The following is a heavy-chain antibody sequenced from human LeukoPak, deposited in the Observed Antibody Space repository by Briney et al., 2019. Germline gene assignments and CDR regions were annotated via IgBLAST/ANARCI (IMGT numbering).Heavy chain of an antibody. CDR3: ARHEGGSYYGGGYYFDY. V-gene: IGHV4-59*08. D-gene: IGHD1-26*01. CDR1: GGSISSYY. J-gene: IGHJ4*02. Sequence: SETLSLTCTVSGGSISSYYWSWIRQPPGKGLEWIGYIYYSGSPNYNPSLKSRVTISVDTSKNQFSLKLSSVTAADTAVYYCARHEGGSYYGGGYYFDYWGQGTLVTVSS. CDR2: IYYSGSP.